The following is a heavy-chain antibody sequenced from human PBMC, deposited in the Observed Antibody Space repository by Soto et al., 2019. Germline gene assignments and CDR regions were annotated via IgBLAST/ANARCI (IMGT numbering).Heavy chain of an antibody. Sequence: SVKVSCKASGGTFSSYAISWVRQAPGQGLEWMGGIISIFGTANYAQKFQGRVTITADESTSTAYMELSSLRSEDTAVYYCARVETPSDEYYYGMDVWGQGTTVTVSS. J-gene: IGHJ6*02. CDR2: IISIFGTA. CDR3: ARVETPSDEYYYGMDV. CDR1: GGTFSSYA. V-gene: IGHV1-69*13.